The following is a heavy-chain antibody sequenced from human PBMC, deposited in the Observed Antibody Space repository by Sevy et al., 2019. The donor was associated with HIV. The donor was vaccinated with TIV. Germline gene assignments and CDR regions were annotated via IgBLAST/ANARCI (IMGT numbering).Heavy chain of an antibody. CDR3: VREDINAPRTLLSFDI. Sequence: ASVKVSCKTTGYIFSDYNMHWVRQAPGQGLEWMALINPNSGVTIYAHNFRGRVSVTRDTSVSTAYMELSGLTSADTAVYYCVREDINAPRTLLSFDIWGQGTMVTVSS. CDR2: INPNSGVT. J-gene: IGHJ3*02. D-gene: IGHD3-3*01. CDR1: GYIFSDYN. V-gene: IGHV1-2*06.